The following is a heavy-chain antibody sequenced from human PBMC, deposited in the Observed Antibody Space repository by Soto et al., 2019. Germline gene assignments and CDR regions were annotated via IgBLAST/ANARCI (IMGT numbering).Heavy chain of an antibody. D-gene: IGHD5-12*01. CDR1: GYTFTSYD. J-gene: IGHJ4*02. Sequence: ASVKVSCKASGYTFTSYDINWVRQATGQGLEWMGWMNPNSGNTGYAQKFQGRVTMTRNTSISTAYMELSSLRSEDTAVYYCARGSPFKREYSGYDFDYWGQGTLVTVSS. CDR2: MNPNSGNT. V-gene: IGHV1-8*01. CDR3: ARGSPFKREYSGYDFDY.